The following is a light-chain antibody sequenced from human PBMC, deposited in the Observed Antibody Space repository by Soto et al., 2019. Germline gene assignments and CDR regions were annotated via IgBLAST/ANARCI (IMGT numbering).Light chain of an antibody. CDR2: KVS. Sequence: QSALTQPASVSGSPGQSITISCTGTSSDVGGYNYVSWYQQHPGKAPKLMIYKVSNRPSGVSNRFSGSKSGNTASLTISGLQAEDEAGYYCSSYTSSFTVVFGGGTKVTVL. V-gene: IGLV2-14*01. J-gene: IGLJ2*01. CDR3: SSYTSSFTVV. CDR1: SSDVGGYNY.